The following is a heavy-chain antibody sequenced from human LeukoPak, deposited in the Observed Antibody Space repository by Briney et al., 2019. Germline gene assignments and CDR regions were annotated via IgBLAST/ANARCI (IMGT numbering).Heavy chain of an antibody. J-gene: IGHJ4*02. D-gene: IGHD3-22*01. V-gene: IGHV3-23*01. CDR3: ARDQDPYYYDSSGYYSPDY. CDR1: GFTFSSYA. Sequence: GGSLRLSCAASGFTFSSYAMSWVRQAPGKGLEWVSSISGSGGSTYYADCVKGRFTISRDNSKSTLYLQMNSLRAEDTAVYYCARDQDPYYYDSSGYYSPDYWGQGTLVTVSS. CDR2: ISGSGGST.